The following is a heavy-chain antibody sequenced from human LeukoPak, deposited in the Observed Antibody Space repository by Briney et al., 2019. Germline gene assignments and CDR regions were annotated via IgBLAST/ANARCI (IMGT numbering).Heavy chain of an antibody. J-gene: IGHJ5*02. CDR3: ARHNELNWFDP. CDR2: IYYSGST. Sequence: PSETLSLTCTVSGGSISSSSYYWGWIRQPPGKGLEWIGSIYYSGSTYYNPSLKSRVTISVDTSKNQFSLKLSSVTAADTAVYYCARHNELNWFDPWGQGTLVTVSS. V-gene: IGHV4-39*01. CDR1: GGSISSSSYY. D-gene: IGHD1-26*01.